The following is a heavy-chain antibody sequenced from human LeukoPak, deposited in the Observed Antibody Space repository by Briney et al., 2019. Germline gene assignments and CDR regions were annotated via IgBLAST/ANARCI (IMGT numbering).Heavy chain of an antibody. CDR1: GFTFHDYA. CDR3: AKDRRPTVSGGYLDL. J-gene: IGHJ2*01. Sequence: GRSLRLSCAASGFTFHDYAMHWVRHAPGKGLEEGSGIIRNSGHKVCADSVKGRFTISRDNPKNCLYLRVNSVIAGHTAFFYWAKDRRPTVSGGYLDLWGRGTLVSVSS. D-gene: IGHD3-10*01. V-gene: IGHV3-9*01. CDR2: IIRNSGHK.